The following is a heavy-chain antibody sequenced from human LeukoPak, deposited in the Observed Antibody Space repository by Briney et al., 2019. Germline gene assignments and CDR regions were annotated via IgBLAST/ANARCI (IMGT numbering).Heavy chain of an antibody. CDR1: GFTFSSYA. Sequence: PGRSLRLSCACSGFTFSSYAMHWVRQAPGKGLEWVAVISYDGSKKYYADSVKGRFTISRDNSKNTLYLQTNSLRAEDTTVYYCARDLSYSPNALDYWGQGTLVTVSS. D-gene: IGHD5-18*01. CDR2: ISYDGSKK. V-gene: IGHV3-30-3*01. CDR3: ARDLSYSPNALDY. J-gene: IGHJ4*02.